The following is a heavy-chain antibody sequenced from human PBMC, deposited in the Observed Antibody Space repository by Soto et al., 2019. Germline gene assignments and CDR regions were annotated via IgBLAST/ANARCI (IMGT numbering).Heavy chain of an antibody. V-gene: IGHV1-69*13. Sequence: GAGVKVACKASGGTFSSYAISWVRQAPGQGLEWMGGIIPIFGTANYAQKFQGRVTITADESTSTAYMELSSLRSEDTAVYYCARGYCSSTSCLGAARNYYGMDVWGQGTTVTVSS. CDR3: ARGYCSSTSCLGAARNYYGMDV. CDR2: IIPIFGTA. CDR1: GGTFSSYA. J-gene: IGHJ6*02. D-gene: IGHD2-2*01.